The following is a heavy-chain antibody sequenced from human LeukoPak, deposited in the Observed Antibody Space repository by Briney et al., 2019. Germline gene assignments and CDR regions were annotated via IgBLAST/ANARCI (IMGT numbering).Heavy chain of an antibody. CDR3: ARENGGGYYYYGMDV. J-gene: IGHJ6*02. D-gene: IGHD2-8*01. V-gene: IGHV3-48*03. CDR1: GFTFSSYE. CDR2: ISSSGSTI. Sequence: PGGSLRLSCAASGFTFSSYEMNWVRQAPGKGLEWVSYISSSGSTIYYADSVKGRFTISRDNAKNSLYLQMNSLRAEDTAVYYCARENGGGYYYYGMDVWGQGTTVTVSS.